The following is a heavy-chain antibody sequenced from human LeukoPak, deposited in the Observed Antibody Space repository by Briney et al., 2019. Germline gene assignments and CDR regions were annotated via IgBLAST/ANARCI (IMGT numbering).Heavy chain of an antibody. V-gene: IGHV4-34*01. CDR3: ASTRRSLGELSGHDY. Sequence: PSETLTLTCAVYGGSFSGYYWSWIRQPPGKGLEWIGEINHSGSTNYNPSLKSRVTISVDTSKNQFSLKLSSVTAADTAVYYCASTRRSLGELSGHDYWGQGALVTVSS. D-gene: IGHD3-16*02. CDR2: INHSGST. CDR1: GGSFSGYY. J-gene: IGHJ4*02.